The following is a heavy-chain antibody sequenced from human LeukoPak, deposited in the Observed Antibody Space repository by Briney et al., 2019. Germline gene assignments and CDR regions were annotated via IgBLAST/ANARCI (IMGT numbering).Heavy chain of an antibody. V-gene: IGHV5-10-1*01. D-gene: IGHD5-24*01. J-gene: IGHJ4*02. Sequence: GESLKISCKGSGYSFTSYWISWVRQMLGKGLEWMGRIDPSDSYTNYSPSFQGHVTISADKSISTAYLQWSSLKASDTAMYYCARQEVGWLQLWGQGTLVTVSS. CDR2: IDPSDSYT. CDR1: GYSFTSYW. CDR3: ARQEVGWLQL.